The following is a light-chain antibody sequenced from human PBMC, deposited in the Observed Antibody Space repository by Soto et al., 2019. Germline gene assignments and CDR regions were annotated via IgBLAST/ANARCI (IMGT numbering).Light chain of an antibody. CDR3: QQCGRSPIT. J-gene: IGKJ5*01. Sequence: IVLTQSPCTLSLSPGERATLSCRASQSVSSSYLAWYQQKPGQAPRLLIYGASSRATGIPDRFSGSGSGTDFTLTISRLEPEDFAVYYCQQCGRSPITFGQGTRLEIK. V-gene: IGKV3-20*01. CDR2: GAS. CDR1: QSVSSSY.